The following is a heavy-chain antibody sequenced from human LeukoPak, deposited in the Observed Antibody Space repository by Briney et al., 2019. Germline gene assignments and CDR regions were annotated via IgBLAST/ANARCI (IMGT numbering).Heavy chain of an antibody. CDR3: ARVTMIVVVNWFDP. CDR1: GGSISSSSYY. D-gene: IGHD3-22*01. V-gene: IGHV4-39*07. Sequence: SETLSLTCTVSGGSISSSSYYWSWIRQSPGKGLEWIGEINHSGSTNYNPSLKSRVTISVDTSKNQFSLKLSSVTAADTAVYYCARVTMIVVVNWFDPWGQGTLVTVSS. CDR2: INHSGST. J-gene: IGHJ5*02.